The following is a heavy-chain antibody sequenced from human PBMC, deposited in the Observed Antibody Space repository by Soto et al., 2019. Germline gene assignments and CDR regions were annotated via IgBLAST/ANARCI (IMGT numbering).Heavy chain of an antibody. CDR1: GYTFTGYY. Sequence: ASVKVSCKASGYTFTGYYMHWVRQAPGQGLEWMGWINPNSGGTNYAQKFQGWVTMTRDTSISTAYMGLSRLRPDDTAVYYCARGNYYDRSAGFSDDFDIWGQGTMVTVS. CDR3: ARGNYYDRSAGFSDDFDI. CDR2: INPNSGGT. D-gene: IGHD3-22*01. V-gene: IGHV1-2*04. J-gene: IGHJ3*02.